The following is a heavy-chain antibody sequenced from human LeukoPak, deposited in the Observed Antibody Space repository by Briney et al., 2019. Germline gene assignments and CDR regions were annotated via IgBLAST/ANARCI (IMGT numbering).Heavy chain of an antibody. Sequence: ASVKVSCKASGYTFTSYGISWVRQAPGQGLEWMGWISAYNGNTNYAQKLQGRVTMTTDTSTSTAYMELRRMRSDDTAVYYCARYDYVWWSYRDYYFGYWGQGTLVTVSS. J-gene: IGHJ4*02. D-gene: IGHD3-16*02. CDR2: ISAYNGNT. V-gene: IGHV1-18*01. CDR1: GYTFTSYG. CDR3: ARYDYVWWSYRDYYFGY.